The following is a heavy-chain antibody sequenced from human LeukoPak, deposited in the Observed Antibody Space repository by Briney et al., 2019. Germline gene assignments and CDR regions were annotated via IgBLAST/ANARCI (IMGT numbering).Heavy chain of an antibody. Sequence: PGGSLRLSCAASGFTFSTYAMSWVRQAPGKGLEWVSAISVSGGSTYYADSVKGRFTISRDNSKNTLYLQMNSLRAEDTAVYYCAKVSSSGYQKVPFDYWGQGTLVTVSS. CDR2: ISVSGGST. D-gene: IGHD3-22*01. CDR1: GFTFSTYA. CDR3: AKVSSSGYQKVPFDY. V-gene: IGHV3-23*01. J-gene: IGHJ4*02.